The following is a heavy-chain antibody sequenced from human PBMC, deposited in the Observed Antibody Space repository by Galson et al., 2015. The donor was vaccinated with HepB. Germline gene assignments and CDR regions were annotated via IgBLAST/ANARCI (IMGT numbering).Heavy chain of an antibody. CDR3: ARASPRDYYDSSGYYPGRLDY. CDR2: VSSSSSYI. V-gene: IGHV3-21*01. Sequence: SLRLSCAASGFTFSSYSMNWVRQAPGKGLEWVSSVSSSSSYIYYADSVKDRFTISRDNAKNSLYLQMNSLRAEDTAVYYCARASPRDYYDSSGYYPGRLDYWGQGTLVTVSS. J-gene: IGHJ4*02. D-gene: IGHD3-22*01. CDR1: GFTFSSYS.